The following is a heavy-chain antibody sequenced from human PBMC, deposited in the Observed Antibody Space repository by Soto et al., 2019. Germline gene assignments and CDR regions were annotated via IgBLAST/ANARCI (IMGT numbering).Heavy chain of an antibody. D-gene: IGHD3-22*01. CDR2: IVVGSGNT. V-gene: IGHV1-58*01. CDR3: AASYDSSGYYYYYFDY. CDR1: GFTFTSSA. J-gene: IGHJ4*02. Sequence: SVKLSCQASGFTFTSSAVQWLRQARRQRLEWIGSIVVGSGNTNYEQKFQERVTITRDMSTSTAYMELSSLRSEDTAVYYCAASYDSSGYYYYYFDYWGQGTLVPVYS.